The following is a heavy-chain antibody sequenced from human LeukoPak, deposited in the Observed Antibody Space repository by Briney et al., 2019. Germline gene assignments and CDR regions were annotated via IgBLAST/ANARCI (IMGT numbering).Heavy chain of an antibody. Sequence: ASVKVSCKASGYTFTSCYMHWVRQAPGQGLEWMGIINPSGGSTSYAQKFQGRVTMTRDMSTSTVYMELSSLRSEDTAVYYCARGTMIVVVDYWGQGTLVTVSS. CDR3: ARGTMIVVVDY. J-gene: IGHJ4*02. CDR1: GYTFTSCY. D-gene: IGHD3-22*01. V-gene: IGHV1-46*01. CDR2: INPSGGST.